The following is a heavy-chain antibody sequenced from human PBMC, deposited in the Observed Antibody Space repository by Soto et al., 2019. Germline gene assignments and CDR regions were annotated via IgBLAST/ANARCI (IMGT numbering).Heavy chain of an antibody. CDR3: AREGDTSSWYYWSY. J-gene: IGHJ4*02. Sequence: QLHLQESGPGLVKPSQTLSLTCAVSGGSVSSGGYSWSWIRQPPGKGLEWIGYIYHSGSTYYTPSLQSRVTMSLDESQNQFSLKLDSVTAADTAVYFCAREGDTSSWYYWSYWGQGTMVTVSS. V-gene: IGHV4-30-2*01. D-gene: IGHD6-13*01. CDR1: GGSVSSGGYS. CDR2: IYHSGST.